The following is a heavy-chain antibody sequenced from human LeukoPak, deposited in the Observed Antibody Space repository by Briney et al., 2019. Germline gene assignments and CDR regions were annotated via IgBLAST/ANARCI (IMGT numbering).Heavy chain of an antibody. D-gene: IGHD3-10*01. CDR1: RGSLSSHS. V-gene: IGHV4-59*11. Sequence: PSETLSLTCTVSRGSLSSHSWSWIRHPPEKGLDWIGSVSYSEFTKYNPSLESRVSMSVDTSKDQFALRLSSVTAADTAFYYCARATGGLTLFDYWGQGTPVTVSS. CDR3: ARATGGLTLFDY. J-gene: IGHJ4*02. CDR2: VSYSEFT.